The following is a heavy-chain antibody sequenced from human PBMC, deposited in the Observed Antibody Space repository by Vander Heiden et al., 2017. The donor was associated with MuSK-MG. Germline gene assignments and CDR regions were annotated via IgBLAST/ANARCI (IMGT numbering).Heavy chain of an antibody. CDR3: VRDRDAGNIGNRFDS. CDR2: ILTDETTI. V-gene: IGHV3-74*01. CDR1: GFTFSSYW. D-gene: IGHD2-15*01. Sequence: EVRLVESGGGLVQPGGSLRLSCVASGFTFSSYWMHWVRQVPGKAPVWVSRILTDETTIHYADSVKGRFTISRDNARNTLYLQMNSLRADDTAVYHCVRDRDAGNIGNRFDSWGQGTLVTVSS. J-gene: IGHJ5*01.